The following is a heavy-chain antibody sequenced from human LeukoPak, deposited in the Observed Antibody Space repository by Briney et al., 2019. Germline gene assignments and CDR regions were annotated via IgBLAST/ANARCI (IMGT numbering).Heavy chain of an antibody. CDR1: GFTFSSYA. V-gene: IGHV3-23*01. J-gene: IGHJ6*03. Sequence: QAGGSLRLSCAASGFTFSSYAMSWVRQAPGKGLEWVSAISGSGGSTYYADSVKGRFTISRDNSKNTLYLQRNSLRAEDTAVYYCAKVGSGSYSGNYYYYYYMDVWGKGTTVTVSS. CDR3: AKVGSGSYSGNYYYYYYMDV. D-gene: IGHD1-26*01. CDR2: ISGSGGST.